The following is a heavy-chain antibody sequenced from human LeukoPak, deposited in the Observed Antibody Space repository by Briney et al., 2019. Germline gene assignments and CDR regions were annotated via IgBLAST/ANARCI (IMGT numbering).Heavy chain of an antibody. CDR3: ARGGYWELAY. CDR1: GGSFSGYY. V-gene: IGHV4-34*01. J-gene: IGHJ4*02. CDR2: INHSGST. D-gene: IGHD1-26*01. Sequence: PSETQSLTCAVYGGSFSGYYWSWIRQPPGKGLEWIGEINHSGSTNYNPSLKSRVTISVDTSKNQFSLKLSSVTAADTAVYYCARGGYWELAYWGQGTLVTVSS.